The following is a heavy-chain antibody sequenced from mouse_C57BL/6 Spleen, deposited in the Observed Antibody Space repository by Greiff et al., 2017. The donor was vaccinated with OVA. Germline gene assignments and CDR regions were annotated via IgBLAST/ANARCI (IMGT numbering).Heavy chain of an antibody. V-gene: IGHV1-55*01. J-gene: IGHJ4*01. D-gene: IGHD1-1*01. CDR1: GYTFTSYW. Sequence: QVQLQQPGAELVKPGASVKMSCKASGYTFTSYWITWVKQRPGQGLEWIGDIYPGSGSTNYNEKFKSKATLTVDTSSSTAYMQLSSLTSEDSAVYYCASITTVVATYYAMDYWGQGTSVTVSS. CDR2: IYPGSGST. CDR3: ASITTVVATYYAMDY.